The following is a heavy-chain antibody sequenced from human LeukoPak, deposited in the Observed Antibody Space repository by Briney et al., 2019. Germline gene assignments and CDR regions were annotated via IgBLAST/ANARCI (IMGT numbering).Heavy chain of an antibody. CDR3: ARLSYCNGGTCFYDY. CDR1: GGSISSRSYY. Sequence: SETLSLTCTVSGGSISSRSYYWGWIRQPPGEGLEWIGIIYYSVSTYQNPSLKSRVTLSVDASKNQFSLKLSSVTAADTAVFYCARLSYCNGGTCFYDYWGQGTLVTVSS. V-gene: IGHV4-39*01. D-gene: IGHD2-15*01. CDR2: IYYSVST. J-gene: IGHJ4*02.